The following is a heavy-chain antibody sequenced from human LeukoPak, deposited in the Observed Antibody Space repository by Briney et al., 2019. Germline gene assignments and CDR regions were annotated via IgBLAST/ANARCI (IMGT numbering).Heavy chain of an antibody. V-gene: IGHV4-4*09. Sequence: PSETLSLTCTVSGGSISSYYWSWIRQPPGKGLEWIGYIYTSGSTNYNPSLKSRVTISVDTSKNQFSLKLSSVTAADTAVYYCARLYSYGSNFDYWGQGTLVTVSS. CDR2: IYTSGST. CDR1: GGSISSYY. CDR3: ARLYSYGSNFDY. D-gene: IGHD5-18*01. J-gene: IGHJ4*02.